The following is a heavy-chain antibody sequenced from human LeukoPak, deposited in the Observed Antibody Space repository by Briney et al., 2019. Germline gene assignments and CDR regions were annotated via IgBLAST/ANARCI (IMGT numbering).Heavy chain of an antibody. Sequence: GGSLRLSCAASGFTFNNFAMSWVRQAPGKGLEWASAISGSGGSTYYADSVKGRFTISRDNAKNSLYLQMNSLRAEDTAVYYCAREALGAFDIWGQGTMVTVSS. CDR1: GFTFNNFA. CDR3: AREALGAFDI. J-gene: IGHJ3*02. CDR2: ISGSGGST. D-gene: IGHD3-10*01. V-gene: IGHV3-23*01.